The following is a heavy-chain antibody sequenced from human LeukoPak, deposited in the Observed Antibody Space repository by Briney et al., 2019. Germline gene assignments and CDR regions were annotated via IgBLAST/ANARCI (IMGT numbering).Heavy chain of an antibody. D-gene: IGHD3-10*01. Sequence: GASVKVSCKASGYTFTSYGISWVRQAPGQGLEWMGWISAYNGNTNYAQKLQGRVTMTTDTSTSTAYMELSRLRSDDTAVYYCARLRTMVRGVISNWFDPWGQGTLVTVSS. V-gene: IGHV1-18*01. J-gene: IGHJ5*02. CDR1: GYTFTSYG. CDR2: ISAYNGNT. CDR3: ARLRTMVRGVISNWFDP.